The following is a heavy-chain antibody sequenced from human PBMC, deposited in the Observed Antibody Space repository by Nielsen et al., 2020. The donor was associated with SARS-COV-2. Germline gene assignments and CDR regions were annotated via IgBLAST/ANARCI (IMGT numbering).Heavy chain of an antibody. CDR2: IIPILGIA. Sequence: SVKVSCKASGGTFSSYAISWVRQAPGQGLEWMGRIIPILGIANYAQKFQGRVTITADKSTSTAYMELSSLRSEDTAVYYCARGGLGYCSSTSCYAYYGMDVWGQGTTVTVSS. J-gene: IGHJ6*02. CDR1: GGTFSSYA. V-gene: IGHV1-69*04. CDR3: ARGGLGYCSSTSCYAYYGMDV. D-gene: IGHD2-2*01.